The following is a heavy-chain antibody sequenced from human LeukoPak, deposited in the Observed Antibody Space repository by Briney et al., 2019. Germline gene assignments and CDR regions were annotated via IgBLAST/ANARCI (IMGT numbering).Heavy chain of an antibody. J-gene: IGHJ4*02. V-gene: IGHV4-39*07. D-gene: IGHD2-2*01. CDR1: GGSISSSSYY. Sequence: SETLSLTCTVSGGSISSSSYYWGWIRQPPGKGLEWIGSIYYSGSTYYNPSLKSRVTISVDTSKNQFSLKLSSVTAADTAVYYCAKDSVPTKGARYYFDYWGQGTLVTVSS. CDR3: AKDSVPTKGARYYFDY. CDR2: IYYSGST.